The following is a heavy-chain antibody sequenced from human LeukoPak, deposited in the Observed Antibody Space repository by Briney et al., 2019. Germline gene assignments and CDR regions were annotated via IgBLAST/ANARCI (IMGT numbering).Heavy chain of an antibody. V-gene: IGHV3-23*01. CDR1: GITLSNYG. Sequence: GGSLRLSCAVSGITLSNYGMSWVRRAPGKGPEWVAGISGSGGSTNYADSVKGRFTISRDNPKNTLYLQMNSLTVEDTAVYFCAKRGVVIRVILVGFHKEAYYFDSWGQGALVTFSS. D-gene: IGHD3-22*01. J-gene: IGHJ4*02. CDR3: AKRGVVIRVILVGFHKEAYYFDS. CDR2: ISGSGGST.